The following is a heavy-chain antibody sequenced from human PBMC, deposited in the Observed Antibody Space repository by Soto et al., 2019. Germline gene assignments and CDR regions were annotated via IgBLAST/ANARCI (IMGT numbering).Heavy chain of an antibody. J-gene: IGHJ3*02. D-gene: IGHD2-21*02. V-gene: IGHV3-30*18. CDR3: AKEGRAYCGGDCDAFDI. CDR2: ISYDGSNK. CDR1: GFTFSSYG. Sequence: QVQLVESGGGVVQPGRSLRLSCAASGFTFSSYGMHWVRQAPSKGLEWVAVISYDGSNKYYADSVKGRFTISRDNSKNTLYLQMNSLRAEDTAVYYCAKEGRAYCGGDCDAFDIWGQGTMVTVSS.